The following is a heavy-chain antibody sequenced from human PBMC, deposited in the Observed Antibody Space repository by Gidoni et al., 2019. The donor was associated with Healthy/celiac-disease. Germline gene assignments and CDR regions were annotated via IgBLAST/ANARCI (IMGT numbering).Heavy chain of an antibody. D-gene: IGHD6-6*01. CDR2: ISSSSSTI. J-gene: IGHJ5*02. V-gene: IGHV3-48*02. CDR3: ARDLSIAARNWFDP. Sequence: EVQLVESGGGLVQPGGSLRLSCSASGSPFSSYSMNWVRQAPGKGLEWVSYISSSSSTIYYADSVKGRFTISRDNAKNSLYLQMNSLRDEDTAVYYCARDLSIAARNWFDPWGQGTLVTVSS. CDR1: GSPFSSYS.